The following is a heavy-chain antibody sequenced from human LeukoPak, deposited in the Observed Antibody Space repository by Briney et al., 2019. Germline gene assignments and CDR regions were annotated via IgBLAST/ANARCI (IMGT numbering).Heavy chain of an antibody. D-gene: IGHD3-10*01. CDR1: GYTLTELS. Sequence: PVASVKVSCKVSGYTLTELSMHWVRQAPGKGLEWMGGFDPEDGETIYAQKFQGRVTMTEDTSTDTAYMELSSLRSEDTAVYYCATDLLPMVRELKGVGPPFDPWGQGTLVTVSS. CDR3: ATDLLPMVRELKGVGPPFDP. J-gene: IGHJ5*02. V-gene: IGHV1-24*01. CDR2: FDPEDGET.